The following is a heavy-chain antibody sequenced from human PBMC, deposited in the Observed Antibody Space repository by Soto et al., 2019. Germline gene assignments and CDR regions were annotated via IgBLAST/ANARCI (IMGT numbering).Heavy chain of an antibody. CDR1: GFTFSSYA. CDR2: ISGSGGST. J-gene: IGHJ4*02. V-gene: IGHV3-23*01. Sequence: GGSLRLSCAASGFTFSSYAMSWVRQAPGKGLEWVSSISGSGGSTYYADSVKGRFTISRDNSKNTLYLQMNSLRAEDTAVYYCAKNFNSGSYSDFDYWGQGTLVTVSS. CDR3: AKNFNSGSYSDFDY. D-gene: IGHD1-26*01.